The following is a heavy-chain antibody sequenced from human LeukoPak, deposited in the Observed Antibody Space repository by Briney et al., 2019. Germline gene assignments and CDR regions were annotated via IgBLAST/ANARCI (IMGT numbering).Heavy chain of an antibody. V-gene: IGHV4-4*07. CDR3: ARDRYYYDSSAPGAFDI. J-gene: IGHJ3*02. CDR2: IYTSGST. CDR1: GGSISSYY. Sequence: SETLSLTCTVSGGSISSYYWSWIRQPAGKGLEWIGRIYTSGSTNYNPSLKSRVTMSVDTPKNQFSLKLSSVTAADTAVYYCARDRYYYDSSAPGAFDIWGQGTMVTVSS. D-gene: IGHD3-22*01.